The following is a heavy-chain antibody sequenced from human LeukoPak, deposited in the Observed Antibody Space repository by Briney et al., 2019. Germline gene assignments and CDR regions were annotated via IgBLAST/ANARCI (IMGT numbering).Heavy chain of an antibody. V-gene: IGHV1-69*05. D-gene: IGHD1-26*01. J-gene: IGHJ4*02. CDR2: IIPIFGTA. CDR1: GGTFSSYA. CDR3: ASSGGGLLRSPFDY. Sequence: GTSVKVSCKASGGTFSSYAISWVRQAPGQGLEWMGGIIPIFGTANYAQKFQGRVTITTDESTSTAYMELSSLRSEDTAVYYCASSGGGLLRSPFDYWGQGTLVTVSS.